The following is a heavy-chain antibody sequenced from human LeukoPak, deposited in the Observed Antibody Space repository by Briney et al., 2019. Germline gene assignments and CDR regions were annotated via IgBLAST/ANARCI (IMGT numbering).Heavy chain of an antibody. D-gene: IGHD2-15*01. J-gene: IGHJ5*02. Sequence: SQPLSLTCTVSGGSISSSNYYWSWIRQSAGKGLEWIGRIYTSGSTNYNPSLKSRVTISVDTSKNQFSLNLSSVTAADTAVYYCAREGRGYCSGGTCYSVDWFDPWGQGTLVTVSS. CDR2: IYTSGST. V-gene: IGHV4-61*02. CDR1: GGSISSSNYY. CDR3: AREGRGYCSGGTCYSVDWFDP.